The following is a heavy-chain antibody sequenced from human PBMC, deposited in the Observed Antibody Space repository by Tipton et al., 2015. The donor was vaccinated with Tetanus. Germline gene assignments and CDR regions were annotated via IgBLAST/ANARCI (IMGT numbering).Heavy chain of an antibody. CDR2: VSYSGRT. CDR3: VRAPYSSPGQYYFDS. D-gene: IGHD4-11*01. Sequence: GLVKPSETLTLTCTVSGGSVRSGDYSWNWIRQPPGKGLEWLAYVSYSGRTNSNYFLKSRITISQDTSKNQFSLRLTSVTAADTAVYYCVRAPYSSPGQYYFDSWGQGTLVTVSS. J-gene: IGHJ4*02. CDR1: GGSVRSGDYS. V-gene: IGHV4-61*08.